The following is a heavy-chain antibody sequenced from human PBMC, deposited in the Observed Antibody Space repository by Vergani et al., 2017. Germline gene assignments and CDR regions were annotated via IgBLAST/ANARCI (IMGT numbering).Heavy chain of an antibody. J-gene: IGHJ4*02. CDR3: TTGGYYYECDY. D-gene: IGHD3-22*01. V-gene: IGHV3-73*02. Sequence: EVQLVESGGGLVQPGGSLKLSCAASGFTFSGSAMHWVRQASGKGLEWVGRIRSKANSYATAYAASVKGRFTISRDDSKNTAYLQMNSLKTEDTAVYYCTTGGYYYECDYWGQGALVSVSS. CDR2: IRSKANSYAT. CDR1: GFTFSGSA.